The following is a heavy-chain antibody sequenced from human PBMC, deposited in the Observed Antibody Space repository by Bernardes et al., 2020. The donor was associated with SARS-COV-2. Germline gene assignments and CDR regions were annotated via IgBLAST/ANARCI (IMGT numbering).Heavy chain of an antibody. J-gene: IGHJ5*02. CDR2: IYYSGST. CDR3: ARGNVDCSSTSCYYWFDP. V-gene: IGHV4-59*01. CDR1: GGSISSYY. Sequence: SEPLSLTCTVSGGSISSYYWSWIRQPPGKGLEWIGYIYYSGSTNYNPSLKSRVTISVDTSKNQFSLKLSSVTAADTAVYYCARGNVDCSSTSCYYWFDPWGQGTLVTVSS. D-gene: IGHD2-2*01.